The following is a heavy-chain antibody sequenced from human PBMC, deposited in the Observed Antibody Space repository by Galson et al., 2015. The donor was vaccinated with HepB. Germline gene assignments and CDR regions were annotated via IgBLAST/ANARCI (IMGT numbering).Heavy chain of an antibody. D-gene: IGHD3-22*01. CDR2: ISWDGGST. CDR3: ATSGGGYRDYGMDV. V-gene: IGHV3-43*01. J-gene: IGHJ6*02. Sequence: SLRLSCAASGFTFDDYTMHWVRQAPGKGLEWVSLISWDGGSTYYADSVKGRFTISRDNSKNSLYLQMNSLRTEDTALYYCATSGGGYRDYGMDVWGQGTTVTVSS. CDR1: GFTFDDYT.